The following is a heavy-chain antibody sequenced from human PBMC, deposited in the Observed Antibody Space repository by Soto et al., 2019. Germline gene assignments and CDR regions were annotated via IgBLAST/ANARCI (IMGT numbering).Heavy chain of an antibody. J-gene: IGHJ6*02. CDR2: INPNSGGT. CDR1: GYTFTGYY. V-gene: IGHV1-2*04. CDR3: ARDYGAEAGTGYYYGMDV. Sequence: GASVKVSCKASGYTFTGYYMHWVRQAPGQGLEWMGWINPNSGGTNYAQKFQGWVTMTRDTSISTAYMELSRLRSDDTAVYYCARDYGAEAGTGYYYGMDVWGQGTTVTVSS. D-gene: IGHD6-19*01.